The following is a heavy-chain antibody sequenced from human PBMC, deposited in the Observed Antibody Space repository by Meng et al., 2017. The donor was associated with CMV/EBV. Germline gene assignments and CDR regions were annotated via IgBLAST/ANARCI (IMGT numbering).Heavy chain of an antibody. J-gene: IGHJ4*02. CDR1: GGSCSGYY. CDR3: AGGIAAAGTRYFDY. Sequence: VQLQQWGGGLLKPSEPLSLTCAVDGGSCSGYYWSWIRQSPGKRLEWIGEINHSGSTNYNPSLKSRVTISVDTSKNQFSLKLSSVTAADTAVYYCAGGIAAAGTRYFDYWGQGTLVTVSS. V-gene: IGHV4-34*01. CDR2: INHSGST. D-gene: IGHD6-13*01.